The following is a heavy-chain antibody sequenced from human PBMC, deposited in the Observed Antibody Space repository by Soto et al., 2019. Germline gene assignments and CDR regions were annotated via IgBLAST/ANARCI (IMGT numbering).Heavy chain of an antibody. D-gene: IGHD3-22*01. CDR2: ISGSGGST. J-gene: IGHJ3*02. Sequence: GGPLRPSFAASGFTFSSYAMSWVRQAPGKGLEWVSAISGSGGSTYYADSVKGRFTISRDNSKNTLYLQMNSLRAEDTAVYYCANDFQYYYDSSGYDDAFDIWGQGTMVTVSS. CDR1: GFTFSSYA. V-gene: IGHV3-23*01. CDR3: ANDFQYYYDSSGYDDAFDI.